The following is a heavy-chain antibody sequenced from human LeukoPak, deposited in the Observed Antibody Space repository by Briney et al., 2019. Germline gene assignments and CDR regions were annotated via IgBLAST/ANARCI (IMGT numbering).Heavy chain of an antibody. CDR3: ARDNSPGWFGP. CDR1: GFTFSSYG. Sequence: GGSLRLSCAASGFTFSSYGMSWVRQAPGKGLEWVSAISGSGGSTYYADSVKGRFTISRDNSKNTLYLQMNSLRAEDTAVYYCARDNSPGWFGPWGQGTLVTVSS. V-gene: IGHV3-23*01. D-gene: IGHD1-1*01. J-gene: IGHJ5*02. CDR2: ISGSGGST.